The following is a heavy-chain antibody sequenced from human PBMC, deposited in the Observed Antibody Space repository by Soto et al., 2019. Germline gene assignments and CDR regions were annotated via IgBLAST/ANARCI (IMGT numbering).Heavy chain of an antibody. Sequence: SETLSLTCTVSGGSISSSSYYWGWIRQPPGKGLEWIGSIYYSGSTYYNPSLKSRVTISVDTSKNQFSLKLSSVTAADTAVYYCAHRGGGSFDWLTNYYYYGMDVWGQGTTVTVSS. CDR2: IYYSGST. D-gene: IGHD3-9*01. CDR1: GGSISSSSYY. J-gene: IGHJ6*02. V-gene: IGHV4-39*01. CDR3: AHRGGGSFDWLTNYYYYGMDV.